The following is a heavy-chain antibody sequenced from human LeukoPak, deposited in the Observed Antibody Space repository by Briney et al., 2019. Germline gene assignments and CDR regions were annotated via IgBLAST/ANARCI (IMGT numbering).Heavy chain of an antibody. CDR3: ATDIVVVPAANIDY. CDR2: IRYDGSNK. V-gene: IGHV3-30*02. J-gene: IGHJ4*02. Sequence: PGGSLRLSCAASGFTFSSYGMHWVRQAPGKGLEWVAFIRYDGSNKYYADSVKGRFTISRGNSKNTLYLQMNSLRAEDTAVYYCATDIVVVPAANIDYWGQGTLVTVSS. CDR1: GFTFSSYG. D-gene: IGHD2-2*01.